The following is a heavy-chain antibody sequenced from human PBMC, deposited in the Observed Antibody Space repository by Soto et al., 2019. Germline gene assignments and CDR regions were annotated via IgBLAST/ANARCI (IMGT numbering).Heavy chain of an antibody. V-gene: IGHV3-30*18. J-gene: IGHJ5*02. CDR1: GFTFSSYG. D-gene: IGHD6-19*01. CDR3: VKTLIMGSGWGNWFDP. CDR2: ISYDGNKK. Sequence: QVQLVESGGGVVQPGRSLRLSCAASGFTFSSYGMHWVRQAPGKGLEWVAVISYDGNKKYYADSVKGRFTISRDNSKNTLYLQMNSLRAEDTAVYYCVKTLIMGSGWGNWFDPWGQGTLVTVSS.